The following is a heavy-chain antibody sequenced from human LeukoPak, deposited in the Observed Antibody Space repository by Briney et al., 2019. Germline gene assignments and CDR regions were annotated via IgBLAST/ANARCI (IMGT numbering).Heavy chain of an antibody. CDR2: INPNSGDT. D-gene: IGHD3-22*01. V-gene: IGHV1-2*02. CDR3: ARDLGYDSSAYWY. J-gene: IGHJ4*02. CDR1: GYIFTGYY. Sequence: EASVKVSCKASGYIFTGYYMHWVRQAPGQGLEWMGWINPNSGDTNYAQKFQGRVTMTRDTSISTAYMELSRLRSDDTAVYYCARDLGYDSSAYWYWGQGTLVTVPS.